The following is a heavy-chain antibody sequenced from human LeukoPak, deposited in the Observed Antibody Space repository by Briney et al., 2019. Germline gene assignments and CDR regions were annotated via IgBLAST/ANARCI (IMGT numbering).Heavy chain of an antibody. CDR3: ARVGRVGRYFDWLMI. V-gene: IGHV1-46*01. D-gene: IGHD3-9*01. Sequence: GASVEVSCKASGYTFSSYYIQWVRQAPGQGLEWMGMINPNGGITTYAQKFQGTITMTRDTSTSTVYMELNSLRSEDTAMYYCARVGRVGRYFDWLMIWGQGTQVTVSS. J-gene: IGHJ4*02. CDR1: GYTFSSYY. CDR2: INPNGGIT.